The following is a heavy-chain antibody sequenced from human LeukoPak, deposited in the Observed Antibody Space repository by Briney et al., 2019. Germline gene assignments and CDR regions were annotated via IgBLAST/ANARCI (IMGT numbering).Heavy chain of an antibody. V-gene: IGHV3-30*18. CDR1: GFTFSSYG. CDR2: ISYDGSNK. D-gene: IGHD6-13*01. CDR3: AKDLPRYSRPNWFDP. J-gene: IGHJ5*02. Sequence: GGSLRLSCAASGFTFSSYGMHWVRQAPGKGLEWVAVISYDGSNKYYADSVKGRFTISRDNSKNTLYLQMNSLRAEDTAVYYCAKDLPRYSRPNWFDPWGQGTLVTVSS.